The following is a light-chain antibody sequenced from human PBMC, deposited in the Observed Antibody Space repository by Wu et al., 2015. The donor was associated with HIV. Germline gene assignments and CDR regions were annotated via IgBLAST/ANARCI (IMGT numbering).Light chain of an antibody. CDR3: QVYSGATPFS. Sequence: ENVLTQSPNTLSVFPGERVTLSCRASRLVVYNYVAWHQQKPAQAPRLLIHGASNRAAGVPARFSGSGSGTNFSLIIDRLEPEDSAIYYCQVYSGATPFSFGPGTRVDI. J-gene: IGKJ3*01. CDR1: RLVVYNY. CDR2: GAS. V-gene: IGKV3-20*01.